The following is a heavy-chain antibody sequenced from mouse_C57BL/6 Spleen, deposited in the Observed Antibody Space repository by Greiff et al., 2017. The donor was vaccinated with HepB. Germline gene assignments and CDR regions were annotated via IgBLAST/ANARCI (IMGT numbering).Heavy chain of an antibody. CDR1: GYAFSSSW. D-gene: IGHD1-1*01. CDR2: IYPGDGDT. J-gene: IGHJ4*01. V-gene: IGHV1-82*01. CDR3: ASITTVVARMDY. Sequence: QVQLQQSGPELVKPGASVKISCKASGYAFSSSWMNWVKQRPGKGLEWIGRIYPGDGDTNYKGKFKGKATLTADKSSSTAYMQLSSLTSENSAVYFCASITTVVARMDYWGQGTSVTVSS.